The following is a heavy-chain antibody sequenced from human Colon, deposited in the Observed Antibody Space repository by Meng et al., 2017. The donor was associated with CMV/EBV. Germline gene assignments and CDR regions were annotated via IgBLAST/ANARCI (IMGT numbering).Heavy chain of an antibody. J-gene: IGHJ6*02. CDR1: GYTFTNYG. CDR2: ISGYNGNT. Sequence: ASVKVSCKASGYTFTNYGITWVRQAPGQGPEWMGWISGYNGNTKYAQKFQGRVTMTTDTSTSTVYMELRSLRSDDTAVYYCARDKVKYGTVYYHYGMDVWGQGTTVTVSS. CDR3: ARDKVKYGTVYYHYGMDV. D-gene: IGHD3/OR15-3a*01. V-gene: IGHV1-18*01.